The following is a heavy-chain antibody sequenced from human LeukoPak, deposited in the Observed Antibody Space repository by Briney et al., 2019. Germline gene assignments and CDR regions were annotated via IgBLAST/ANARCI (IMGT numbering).Heavy chain of an antibody. J-gene: IGHJ4*02. Sequence: PSQTLSLTCTVSGGSIYSGSYYWSWIRQPAGKGLEWIGRIYTSGSTNYNPSLMSRVTISVDTSKNQFSLKLSSVTAADTAVYYCARDRRDGYNLYYFDLWGQGTLVTVSS. CDR3: ARDRRDGYNLYYFDL. CDR2: IYTSGST. D-gene: IGHD5-24*01. CDR1: GGSIYSGSYY. V-gene: IGHV4-61*02.